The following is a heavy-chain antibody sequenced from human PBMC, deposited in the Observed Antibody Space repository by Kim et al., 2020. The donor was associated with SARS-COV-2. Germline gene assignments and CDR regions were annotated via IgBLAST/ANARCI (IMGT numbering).Heavy chain of an antibody. Sequence: ASVKVSCKASGYTFTSYGISWVRQAPGQGLEWMGWISAYNGNTNYAQKLQGRVTMTTDTSTSTAYMELRSLRSDDTAVYYCAILHDYGDPNYYYYYGMDVWGQGTTVTVSS. J-gene: IGHJ6*02. D-gene: IGHD4-17*01. CDR2: ISAYNGNT. CDR3: AILHDYGDPNYYYYYGMDV. V-gene: IGHV1-18*01. CDR1: GYTFTSYG.